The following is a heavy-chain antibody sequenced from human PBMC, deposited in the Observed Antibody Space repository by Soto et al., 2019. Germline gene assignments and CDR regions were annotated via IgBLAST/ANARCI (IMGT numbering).Heavy chain of an antibody. D-gene: IGHD3-10*01. CDR1: GVSISSISNHY. V-gene: IGHV4-59*08. CDR2: ISYSGYT. J-gene: IGHJ6*01. Sequence: LVPLSQTCTVSGVSISSISNHYCSWIRLPPGKGLEWIGYISYSGYTSYNPSLKSRVIISVDTSKNQFSLNLTSVTAADTALYYCATQGFGVLHGLVDVWGQGTTVTVSS. CDR3: ATQGFGVLHGLVDV.